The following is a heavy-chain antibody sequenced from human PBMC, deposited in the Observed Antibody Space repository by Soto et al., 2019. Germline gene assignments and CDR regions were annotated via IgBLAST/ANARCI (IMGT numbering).Heavy chain of an antibody. CDR3: SIRPYDLLRGYLDY. CDR2: ISYDGSNK. D-gene: IGHD3-3*01. V-gene: IGHV3-30*03. Sequence: GGSLRLSCAASGFTFSSYGMHWVRQAPGKGLEWVAVISYDGSNKYYADSVKGRFTISRDNSKNTLYLQMNSLRAEDTAVYYCSIRPYDLLRGYLDYWCQGTLGT. J-gene: IGHJ4*02. CDR1: GFTFSSYG.